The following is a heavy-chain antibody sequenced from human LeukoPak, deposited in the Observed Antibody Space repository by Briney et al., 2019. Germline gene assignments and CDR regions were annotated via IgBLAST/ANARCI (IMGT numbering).Heavy chain of an antibody. V-gene: IGHV3-21*01. Sequence: PGGSLRLSCAASGFTFSSYSMNWVRQAPGKGLEWVSSISSSSSYIYYADSVKGRFTISRDNAKNSLYLKMNSLRAEDTAVYYCARGGGVAYYYYMDVWGKGTTVTVSS. D-gene: IGHD3-16*01. CDR3: ARGGGVAYYYYMDV. CDR1: GFTFSSYS. CDR2: ISSSSSYI. J-gene: IGHJ6*03.